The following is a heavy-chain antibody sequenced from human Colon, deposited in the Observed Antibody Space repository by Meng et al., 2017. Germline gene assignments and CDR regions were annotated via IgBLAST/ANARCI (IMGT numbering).Heavy chain of an antibody. CDR1: GGSISSSSYY. CDR2: IYSSGST. J-gene: IGHJ4*02. V-gene: IGHV4-39*07. D-gene: IGHD6-13*01. CDR3: ARGISAAGLFDY. Sequence: QLQLQESGPGLVKPSETLSLTCTVSGGSISSSSYYWGWIRQPPGKGLEWIGSIYSSGSTYHNPSLKSRVTIAVDTSKNQVSLRLSSVTAADTALYYCARGISAAGLFDYWGQGTLVTVSS.